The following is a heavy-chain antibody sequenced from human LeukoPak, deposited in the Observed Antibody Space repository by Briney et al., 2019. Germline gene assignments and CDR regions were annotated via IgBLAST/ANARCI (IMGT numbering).Heavy chain of an antibody. CDR2: IYTTETT. V-gene: IGHV4-4*07. D-gene: IGHD3-22*01. CDR3: ARDADYYDSSCYYILGA. CDR1: GDSITSYY. Sequence: PAETLSLTCTVSGDSITSYYWSWIRQSAEKGLEWIGCIYTTETTNYTPSLKGRVTVSVDTSKNQFSLSMNSVAAADTAVYYCARDADYYDSSCYYILGAWGQGTLVTVSS. J-gene: IGHJ5*02.